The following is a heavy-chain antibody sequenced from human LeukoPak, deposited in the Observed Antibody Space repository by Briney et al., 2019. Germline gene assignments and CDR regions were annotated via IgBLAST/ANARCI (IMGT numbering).Heavy chain of an antibody. V-gene: IGHV3-66*01. J-gene: IGHJ4*02. D-gene: IGHD3-9*01. CDR3: ARDRLHYDSLTGYPAD. Sequence: GGSLRLSCADSGFTVSSNYVRWVRQAPGKGLEWVSVIYSGGSTHYADSVKGRFTISRDNSKNTLYLQMNSLRAEDTAVYYCARDRLHYDSLTGYPADWGQGTLVTVFS. CDR2: IYSGGST. CDR1: GFTVSSNY.